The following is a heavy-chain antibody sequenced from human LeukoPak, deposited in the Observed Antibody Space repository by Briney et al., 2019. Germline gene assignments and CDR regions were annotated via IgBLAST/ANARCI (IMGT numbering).Heavy chain of an antibody. CDR2: IKQDGSEK. D-gene: IGHD1-26*01. CDR3: ASPPRRSGIDY. Sequence: GGALRLSCAASGFTFSSYWMSWVRQAPGKGLEWVANIKQDGSEKYYVDSVKGRFTISRDNAKNSLYLQMNSLRAEDTAVYYCASPPRRSGIDYWGQGTLVTVSS. CDR1: GFTFSSYW. J-gene: IGHJ4*02. V-gene: IGHV3-7*01.